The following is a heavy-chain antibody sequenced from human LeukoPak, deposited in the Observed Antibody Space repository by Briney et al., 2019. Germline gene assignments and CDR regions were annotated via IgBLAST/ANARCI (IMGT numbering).Heavy chain of an antibody. Sequence: GASVKVSCKASGYTFTSYAMHWVRQAPGQRLEWMGWINAGNGNTKYSQKFQGRVTITRDTSASTAYMELSSLRSEDTAVYYCARDPGSHAYYFDYWGQGTLVTVSS. CDR1: GYTFTSYA. CDR3: ARDPGSHAYYFDY. J-gene: IGHJ4*02. CDR2: INAGNGNT. V-gene: IGHV1-3*01.